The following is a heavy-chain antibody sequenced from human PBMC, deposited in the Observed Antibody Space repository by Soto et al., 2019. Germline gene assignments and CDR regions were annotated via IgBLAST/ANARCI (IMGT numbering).Heavy chain of an antibody. CDR1: GFTFSSYG. CDR3: AKDQGIELLWFGELSDY. D-gene: IGHD3-10*01. CDR2: ISYDGSNK. Sequence: GSLRLSCAASGFTFSSYGMHWVRQAPGKGLEWVAVISYDGSNKYYADSVKGRFTISSDNSKNTLYLQMNSLRAEDTAVYYCAKDQGIELLWFGELSDYWGQGTLVTVSS. J-gene: IGHJ4*02. V-gene: IGHV3-30*18.